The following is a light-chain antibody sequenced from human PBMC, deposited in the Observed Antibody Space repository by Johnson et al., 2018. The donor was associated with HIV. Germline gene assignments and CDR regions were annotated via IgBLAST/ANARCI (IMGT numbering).Light chain of an antibody. CDR2: END. CDR1: TSTIGNNY. J-gene: IGLJ1*01. CDR3: GTWETSLSAGGV. Sequence: QSMLTQPPSVSAAPGQKVTISCSGSTSTIGNNYVSWYQVLPGTAPKLLIHENDKRPSGIPDRFSGSKSGTSATLGITGLQPGDEADYYCGTWETSLSAGGVFGTGTKVTI. V-gene: IGLV1-51*02.